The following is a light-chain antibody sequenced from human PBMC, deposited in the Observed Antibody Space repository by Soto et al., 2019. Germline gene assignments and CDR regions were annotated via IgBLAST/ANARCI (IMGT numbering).Light chain of an antibody. CDR2: DAS. CDR3: QQRSNWPWT. Sequence: EIVLTQSPATLSLSPGERATLSCRASQSVSSYLAWYQQKRGQAPRLLIYDASNRATGITDRFSGSGSGTDFTLTISSLEPEDFAVYYCQQRSNWPWTFGQGTKVEIK. V-gene: IGKV3-11*01. CDR1: QSVSSY. J-gene: IGKJ1*01.